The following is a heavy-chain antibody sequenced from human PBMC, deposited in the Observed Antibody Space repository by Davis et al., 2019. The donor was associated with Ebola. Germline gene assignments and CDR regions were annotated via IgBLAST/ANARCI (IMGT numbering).Heavy chain of an antibody. CDR3: AKDMASSSWYLYDY. D-gene: IGHD6-13*01. CDR2: IKQDGSEK. V-gene: IGHV3-7*03. J-gene: IGHJ4*02. Sequence: PGGSLRLSCAASGFTFSSYWMSWVRQAPGKGLEWVANIKQDGSEKYYVDSVKGRFTISRDNAKNSLYLQMNSLRAEDTALYYCAKDMASSSWYLYDYWGQGTLVTVSS. CDR1: GFTFSSYW.